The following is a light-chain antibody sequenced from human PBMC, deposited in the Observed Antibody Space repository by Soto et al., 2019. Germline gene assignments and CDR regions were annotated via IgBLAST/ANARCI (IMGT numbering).Light chain of an antibody. V-gene: IGKV4-1*01. Sequence: DIVMTQSPDSLAVSLGERATINCKSSQSVLYSSNNKSYLAWYQQKPGQPPKLLIYWASTRESGVPDRFSGSGSGTDVTLTISSLQAEDVAVYYCQHYYSTPPAFGQGTKVEIK. CDR1: QSVLYSSNNKSY. J-gene: IGKJ1*01. CDR3: QHYYSTPPA. CDR2: WAS.